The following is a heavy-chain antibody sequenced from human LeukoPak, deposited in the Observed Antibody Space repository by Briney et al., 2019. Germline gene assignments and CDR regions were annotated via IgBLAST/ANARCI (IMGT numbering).Heavy chain of an antibody. J-gene: IGHJ4*02. D-gene: IGHD6-19*01. V-gene: IGHV4-34*01. CDR1: GGSFSGYY. CDR2: INHSGST. CDR3: ARGVAGTRPPFDY. Sequence: SETLSLTCAVYGGSFSGYYWSWIRQPPGKGLEWIGEINHSGSTNYNPSLKSRVTISVDTPKNQFSLKLSSVTAADTAVYYCARGVAGTRPPFDYWGQGTLVTVSS.